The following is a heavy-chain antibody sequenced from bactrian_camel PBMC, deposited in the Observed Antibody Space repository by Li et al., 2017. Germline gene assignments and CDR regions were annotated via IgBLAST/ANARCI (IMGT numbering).Heavy chain of an antibody. CDR1: TYNRKPC. J-gene: IGHJ6*01. V-gene: IGHV3S55*01. CDR3: AALRRVPTFTRSDLSQLPLGY. CDR2: ISTDDNI. Sequence: HVQLVESGGESVQAGGTLKLSCTAITYNRKPCMAWFRQAPGKEREGVAAISTDDNIRYAGSVKGRFTISQDNAKTTVHLQMSSLKPEDTAMYRCAALRRVPTFTRSDLSQLPLGYKGQGTQVTVS.